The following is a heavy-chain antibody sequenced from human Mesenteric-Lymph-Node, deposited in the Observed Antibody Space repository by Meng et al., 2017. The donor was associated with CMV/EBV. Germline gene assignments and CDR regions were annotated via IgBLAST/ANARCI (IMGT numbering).Heavy chain of an antibody. CDR3: ARGSDYIPDY. V-gene: IGHV3-30*04. CDR1: GFIFSSQS. J-gene: IGHJ4*02. Sequence: GESLKISCAASGFIFSSQSMHWVRQAPGKGLEWVAVISYDVGGNKYYADSVKGRFTISRDNSKNTVYLQMSSLRTEDTAIYYCARGSDYIPDYWGQGTLVTVSS. D-gene: IGHD4-11*01. CDR2: ISYDVGGNK.